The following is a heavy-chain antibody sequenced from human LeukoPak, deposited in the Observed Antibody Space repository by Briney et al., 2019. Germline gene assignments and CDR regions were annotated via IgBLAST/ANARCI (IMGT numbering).Heavy chain of an antibody. CDR1: GGSISSSSYY. V-gene: IGHV4-39*02. CDR3: AREATILSAFDI. D-gene: IGHD5-12*01. CDR2: IYYSGST. Sequence: SETLSLTCTVSGGSISSSSYYWGWIRQPPGKGLEWIGGIYYSGSTYYNPSLKSRVTISVDTSKNQFSLKLSSVTAADTAVYYCAREATILSAFDIWGQGTMVTVSS. J-gene: IGHJ3*02.